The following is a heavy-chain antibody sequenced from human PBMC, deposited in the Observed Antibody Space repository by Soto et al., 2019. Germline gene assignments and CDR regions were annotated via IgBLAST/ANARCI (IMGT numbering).Heavy chain of an antibody. CDR3: ARDRIAVAGTHYYGMDV. V-gene: IGHV1-69*05. J-gene: IGHJ6*02. D-gene: IGHD6-19*01. CDR1: GGTFISYA. Sequence: ASVKVSCKASGGTFISYAISWVRQAPGQGLEWMGGIIPIFGTANYAQKFQGRVTMTRDTSTSTVYMELSSLRSEDTAVYYCARDRIAVAGTHYYGMDVWGQGTTVTVSS. CDR2: IIPIFGTA.